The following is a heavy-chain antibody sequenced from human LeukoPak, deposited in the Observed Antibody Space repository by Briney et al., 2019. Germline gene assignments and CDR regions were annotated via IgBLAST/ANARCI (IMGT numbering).Heavy chain of an antibody. J-gene: IGHJ4*02. CDR2: ISGSGGST. CDR3: TRGFWGWEVDY. D-gene: IGHD3-16*01. CDR1: GFTFGDYA. V-gene: IGHV3-23*01. Sequence: GGSLRLSCTTSGFTFGDYAMSWFRQAPGKGLEWVSAISGSGGSTYYADSVKGRFTISRDNSKNTLYLQMNSLRADDTAVYYCTRGFWGWEVDYWGQGVLVTVSS.